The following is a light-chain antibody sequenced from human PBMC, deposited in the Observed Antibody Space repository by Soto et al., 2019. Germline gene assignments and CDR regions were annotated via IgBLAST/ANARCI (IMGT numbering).Light chain of an antibody. Sequence: QSALTQPPSASGSTGQSVTISCTGTSSDVGGYDFVSWYQQHPGKAPKLMIYEVTKRPSGVPDRFSGSKSGNTASLTVSGLQAEDEAEYSCSSYAGSNNVVFGGGTKLTVL. CDR1: SSDVGGYDF. CDR2: EVT. V-gene: IGLV2-8*01. CDR3: SSYAGSNNVV. J-gene: IGLJ2*01.